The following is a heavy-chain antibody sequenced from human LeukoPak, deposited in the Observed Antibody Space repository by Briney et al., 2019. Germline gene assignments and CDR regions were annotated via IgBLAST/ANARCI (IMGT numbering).Heavy chain of an antibody. CDR1: GYTFTGYH. D-gene: IGHD6-13*01. CDR2: INPNSGGT. CDR3: ASSGAPIQLYSSSWYDY. J-gene: IGHJ4*02. V-gene: IGHV1-2*02. Sequence: ASVKVSCKASGYTFTGYHMHWVRQAPGQGLEWMGWINPNSGGTSYAQKFQGRVTMTRDTSISTAYMELSRLRSDDTAVYYCASSGAPIQLYSSSWYDYWGQGTLVTVSS.